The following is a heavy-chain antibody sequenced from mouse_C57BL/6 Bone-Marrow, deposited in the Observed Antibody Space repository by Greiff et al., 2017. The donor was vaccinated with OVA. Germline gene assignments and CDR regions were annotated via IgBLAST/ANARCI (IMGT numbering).Heavy chain of an antibody. V-gene: IGHV1-26*01. J-gene: IGHJ1*03. CDR2: INPNNGGT. Sequence: VQLQQSVPELVKPGASVKISCKASGYTFTDYYMNWVKQSHGKSLEWIGDINPNNGGTSYNQKFKGKATLTVDKSSSTAYMELRSLTSEDSAVYYCAGGNFDVWGTGTTVTVSS. CDR1: GYTFTDYY. CDR3: AGGNFDV.